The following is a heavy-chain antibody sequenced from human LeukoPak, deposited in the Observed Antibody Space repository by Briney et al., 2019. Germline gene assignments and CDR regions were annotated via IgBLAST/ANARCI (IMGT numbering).Heavy chain of an antibody. Sequence: SETLSLTCTVSGGSISSSSYYWGWIRQPPGKGLEWIGSIYYSGSTYYNPSLKSRVTISVDTPKNQFSLKLSSVTAADTAVYYCARVGGPDNWFDPWGQGTLVTVSS. V-gene: IGHV4-39*07. CDR1: GGSISSSSYY. D-gene: IGHD2-15*01. J-gene: IGHJ5*02. CDR3: ARVGGPDNWFDP. CDR2: IYYSGST.